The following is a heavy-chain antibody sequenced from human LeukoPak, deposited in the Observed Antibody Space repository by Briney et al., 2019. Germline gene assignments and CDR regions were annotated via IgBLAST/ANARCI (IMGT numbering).Heavy chain of an antibody. Sequence: PSETLSLTCAVYGGSFSGYYWSWVRQPPGKGLGWIGEINHSGSTNYNPSLKSRVTISVDTSKNQFSLKLSSVTAADTAVYYCARLRQWLVPDYWGQGTLVTVSS. J-gene: IGHJ4*02. V-gene: IGHV4-34*01. D-gene: IGHD6-19*01. CDR1: GGSFSGYY. CDR2: INHSGST. CDR3: ARLRQWLVPDY.